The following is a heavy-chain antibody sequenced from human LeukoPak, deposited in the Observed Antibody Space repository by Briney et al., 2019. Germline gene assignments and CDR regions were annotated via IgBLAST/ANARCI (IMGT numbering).Heavy chain of an antibody. CDR3: ASGRDFWSGSYYYYMDV. CDR1: GYTFTSYY. D-gene: IGHD3-3*01. Sequence: ASVKVSCKASGYTFTSYYMHWVRQAPGQGLEWMGIINPSGGSTSYAQKFQGRVTMTRDRSTSTVYMELSSLRSEDKAVYYCASGRDFWSGSYYYYMDVWDKGTTVTVSS. V-gene: IGHV1-46*01. CDR2: INPSGGST. J-gene: IGHJ6*03.